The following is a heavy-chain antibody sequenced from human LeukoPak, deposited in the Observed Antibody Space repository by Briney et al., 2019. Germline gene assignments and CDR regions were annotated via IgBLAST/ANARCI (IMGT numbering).Heavy chain of an antibody. D-gene: IGHD1-26*01. CDR1: GGSISSYY. Sequence: SETLSLTCTVSGGSISSYYWSWIRQPPGKGLEWIGDIYYSGSTNYNPSLKSRVTISVDTSKNQFSLRLSSATAADTAVYYSARLASGSYGPLTPFDYWGQGTLVTGSS. CDR3: ARLASGSYGPLTPFDY. J-gene: IGHJ4*02. CDR2: IYYSGST. V-gene: IGHV4-59*08.